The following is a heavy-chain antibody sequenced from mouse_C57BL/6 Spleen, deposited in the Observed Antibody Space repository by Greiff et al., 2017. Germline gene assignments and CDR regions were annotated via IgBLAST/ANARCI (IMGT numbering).Heavy chain of an antibody. Sequence: QVQLQQSGAELVRPGASVTLSCKASGYTFPDYEMHWVKQTPVHGLEWIGAIDPETGGTAYNQKFKGKAILTADKSASTAYMELRSLTSEDSAVYYCTRSFGDGYYEGFDYWGQGTTLTGSS. J-gene: IGHJ2*01. D-gene: IGHD2-3*01. V-gene: IGHV1-15*01. CDR2: IDPETGGT. CDR1: GYTFPDYE. CDR3: TRSFGDGYYEGFDY.